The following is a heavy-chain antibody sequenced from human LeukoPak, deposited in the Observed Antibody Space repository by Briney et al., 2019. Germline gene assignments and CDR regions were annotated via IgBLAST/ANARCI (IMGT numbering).Heavy chain of an antibody. V-gene: IGHV4-34*01. J-gene: IGHJ6*02. CDR3: ARGRYSYGYLGPYYYYGMDV. Sequence: SETLSPTCAVYGGSFSGYYWSWIRQPPGKGLEWIGEINHSGSTNYNPSLKSRVTISVDTSKNQFSLKLSSVTAADTAVYYCARGRYSYGYLGPYYYYGMDVWGQGTTVTVSS. CDR1: GGSFSGYY. D-gene: IGHD5-18*01. CDR2: INHSGST.